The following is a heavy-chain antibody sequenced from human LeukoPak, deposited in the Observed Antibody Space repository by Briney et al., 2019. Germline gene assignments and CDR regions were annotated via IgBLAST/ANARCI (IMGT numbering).Heavy chain of an antibody. Sequence: PSETLSLTCTVSGDSISSYYWSCIREPPGRGLEWIGYIYYSGSTNYNPSLKSRVTISVDPSKNQFSLKLSSVTAADTAVYYCAVGDWAYYYGMDVWGKGTTVTVSS. V-gene: IGHV4-59*01. D-gene: IGHD3-10*01. J-gene: IGHJ6*04. CDR2: IYYSGST. CDR1: GDSISSYY. CDR3: AVGDWAYYYGMDV.